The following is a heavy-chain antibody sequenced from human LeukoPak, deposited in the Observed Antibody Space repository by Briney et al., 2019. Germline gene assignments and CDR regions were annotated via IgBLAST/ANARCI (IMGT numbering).Heavy chain of an antibody. J-gene: IGHJ4*02. Sequence: GGSLRLSCAASGFTFSSYGMHWVRQAPGKGLEWVAVISYDGSNKYYADSVKGRFTISRDNSKNTLYLQMNSLRAEDTAVYYCAALSIAVAGFPSGHWGQGTLVTVSS. CDR1: GFTFSSYG. V-gene: IGHV3-30*03. CDR3: AALSIAVAGFPSGH. D-gene: IGHD6-19*01. CDR2: ISYDGSNK.